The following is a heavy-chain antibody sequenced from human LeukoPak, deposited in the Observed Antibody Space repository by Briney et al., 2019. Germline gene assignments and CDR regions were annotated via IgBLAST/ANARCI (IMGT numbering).Heavy chain of an antibody. Sequence: HPGGSLRLSCSASGFTFSSYAMHWVRQAPGKGLQYVSAVRSNGGTTYYADSVKGRFIISRDNSKNTLYLQMSSLRAEDTAVYFCVKVKGPYDILTGYFDHWGQGTLVTVSS. CDR2: VRSNGGTT. CDR3: VKVKGPYDILTGYFDH. D-gene: IGHD3-9*01. V-gene: IGHV3-64D*06. CDR1: GFTFSSYA. J-gene: IGHJ4*02.